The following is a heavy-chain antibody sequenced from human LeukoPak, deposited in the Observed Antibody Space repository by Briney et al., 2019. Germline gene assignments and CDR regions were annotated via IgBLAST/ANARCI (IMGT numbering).Heavy chain of an antibody. CDR1: GLTFSSYE. V-gene: IGHV3-48*03. CDR2: ISSSGSTI. Sequence: PGGSLRLSCAASGLTFSSYEMNWVRQAPGKGLEWVSYISSSGSTIYYADSVKGRFTLSRDNAKNSLYLQMNSLRAEDTAVYYCARGTGYCLDPWGQGTLVTVSS. D-gene: IGHD7-27*01. J-gene: IGHJ5*02. CDR3: ARGTGYCLDP.